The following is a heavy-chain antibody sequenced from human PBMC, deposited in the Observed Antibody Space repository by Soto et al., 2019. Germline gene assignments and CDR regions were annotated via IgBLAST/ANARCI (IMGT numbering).Heavy chain of an antibody. CDR1: GGTFSSYA. V-gene: IGHV1-69*12. Sequence: QVQLVQSGAEVKKPGSSVKVSCKASGGTFSSYAISWVRQAPGQGLEWMGGIIPIFGTANYAQKFQGRVTITEDESRSTAYMELSSLRSEDTAVYYCASPPGDCSGGSCPYYYYGMDVWGQGTTVTVSS. CDR3: ASPPGDCSGGSCPYYYYGMDV. J-gene: IGHJ6*02. D-gene: IGHD2-15*01. CDR2: IIPIFGTA.